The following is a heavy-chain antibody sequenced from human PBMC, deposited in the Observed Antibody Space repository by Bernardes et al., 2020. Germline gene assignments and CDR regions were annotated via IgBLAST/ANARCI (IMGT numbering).Heavy chain of an antibody. J-gene: IGHJ6*02. Sequence: GGSLRLSCSASGFTFSSYYMSWVRQAPGKGLEWVSVIYSGCITYYADSVKGRFTISRDNSKNTLYLQMNSLRAEDTAVYYCARAVGYDFLPADYGMDVWGQGTTVTVSS. V-gene: IGHV3-53*01. CDR3: ARAVGYDFLPADYGMDV. D-gene: IGHD3-9*01. CDR2: IYSGCIT. CDR1: GFTFSSYY.